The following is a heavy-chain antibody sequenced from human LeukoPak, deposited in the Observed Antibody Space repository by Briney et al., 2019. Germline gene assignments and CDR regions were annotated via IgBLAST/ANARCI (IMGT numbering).Heavy chain of an antibody. J-gene: IGHJ4*02. CDR2: IKQDGSEK. Sequence: ETLSLTCTVSGGSISSYYWSWIRQAPGKGLEWVANIKQDGSEKYYVDSVKGRFTISRDNAKNSLYLQMNSLRAEDTAVYYCARDKIVGATHFDYWGQGTLVTVSS. D-gene: IGHD1-26*01. CDR3: ARDKIVGATHFDY. V-gene: IGHV3-7*01. CDR1: GGSISSYY.